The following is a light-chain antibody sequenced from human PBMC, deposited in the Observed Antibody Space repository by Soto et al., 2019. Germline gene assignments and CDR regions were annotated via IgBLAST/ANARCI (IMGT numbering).Light chain of an antibody. CDR2: GPS. CDR3: HQYASSPPT. CDR1: QSVAKNY. V-gene: IGKV3-20*01. Sequence: EIVLTQSPGTLSLSPGERATLSCRASQSVAKNYLAWYQQEPGQAPRLLIYGPSSRATAIPDRFSGSGSGTDFTLTISSVEPEDFAVYYCHQYASSPPTFGQGTKVEIK. J-gene: IGKJ1*01.